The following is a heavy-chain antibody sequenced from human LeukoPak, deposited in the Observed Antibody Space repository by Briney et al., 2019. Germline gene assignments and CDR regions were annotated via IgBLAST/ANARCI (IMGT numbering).Heavy chain of an antibody. CDR2: ITGNGVST. CDR3: AKGLGVDNWFDP. Sequence: SGGSLRLSCAGPEFTFISYALSWVRQAPGKGLEWVSGITGNGVSTYYADSVKGRFTISIDNSKNTLYLQMNSLRDEDTAVYYCAKGLGVDNWFDPWGQGTLVTVSS. J-gene: IGHJ5*02. CDR1: EFTFISYA. V-gene: IGHV3-23*01.